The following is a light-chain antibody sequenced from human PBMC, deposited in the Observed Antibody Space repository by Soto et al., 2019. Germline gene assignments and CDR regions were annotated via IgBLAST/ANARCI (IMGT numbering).Light chain of an antibody. CDR2: GAS. V-gene: IGKV3-20*01. CDR1: QSTIY. Sequence: EIVSTQSPGTLSLSPGERATLSCRASQSTIYLAWYQQKPGQTPRLLIYGASNRATGIPDRFSGSGSGTDFTLTIIRLEPEDFAVYYCHQYAGSPWTFGQGTKVDIK. CDR3: HQYAGSPWT. J-gene: IGKJ1*01.